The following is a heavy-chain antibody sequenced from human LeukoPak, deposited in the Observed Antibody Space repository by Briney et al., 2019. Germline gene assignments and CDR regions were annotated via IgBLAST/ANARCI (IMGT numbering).Heavy chain of an antibody. CDR3: ARSKEVAGQIGGSGY. Sequence: SETLSLTCTVSGGSISSSDYYWGWIRQPPGKGLEWIGSIYYSGSTYYNPSLKSRVTISVDTSKNQFSLKLSSVTAADTAVYYCARSKEVAGQIGGSGYWGQGTLVTVSS. J-gene: IGHJ4*02. CDR2: IYYSGST. D-gene: IGHD3-3*01. V-gene: IGHV4-39*07. CDR1: GGSISSSDYY.